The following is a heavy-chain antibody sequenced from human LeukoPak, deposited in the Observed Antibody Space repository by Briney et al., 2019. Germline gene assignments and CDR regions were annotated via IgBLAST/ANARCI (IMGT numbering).Heavy chain of an antibody. CDR1: GNTFAGYY. V-gene: IGHV1-2*02. Sequence: GASVKVSCKASGNTFAGYYVHWVRQAPGQGLEWMGWINPNSGSTNSAQKFQGRVTMTRDTSISTAYMELSRLRSDDTAVYYCARGVGATISYYHYYIDVWGKGTTVTVSS. D-gene: IGHD1-26*01. CDR2: INPNSGST. CDR3: ARGVGATISYYHYYIDV. J-gene: IGHJ6*03.